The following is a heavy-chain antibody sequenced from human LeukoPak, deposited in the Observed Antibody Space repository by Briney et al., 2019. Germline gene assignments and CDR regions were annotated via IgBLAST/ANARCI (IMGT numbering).Heavy chain of an antibody. CDR1: GYTFTSYY. CDR3: ARGGGGWGNRILSGFAP. CDR2: IDPSGGST. D-gene: IGHD3-16*01. Sequence: ASVKVSCKASGYTFTSYYMHWVRQAPGQGLEWMGIIDPSGGSTSYAQKFQGRVTMTRDTSISTAYMELSRLRSDDTAVYYCARGGGGWGNRILSGFAPWGQGPLVPVSS. V-gene: IGHV1-46*01. J-gene: IGHJ5*02.